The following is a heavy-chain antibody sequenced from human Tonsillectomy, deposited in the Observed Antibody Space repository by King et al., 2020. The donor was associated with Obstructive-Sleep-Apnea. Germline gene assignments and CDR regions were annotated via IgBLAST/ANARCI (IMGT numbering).Heavy chain of an antibody. D-gene: IGHD1-26*01. CDR2: ISAYSGNT. V-gene: IGHV1-18*04. CDR1: GYTFTSYG. J-gene: IGHJ4*02. Sequence: QLVQSGAEVKKPGASVKVSCQASGYTFTSYGISWVRQAPGQGLDWMGWISAYSGNTNYAQKLQGRGTMTTDTSTSTAYMELRSLRSDDTAVYYCARDLRIVGATKGRFDYWGQGTLVTVSS. CDR3: ARDLRIVGATKGRFDY.